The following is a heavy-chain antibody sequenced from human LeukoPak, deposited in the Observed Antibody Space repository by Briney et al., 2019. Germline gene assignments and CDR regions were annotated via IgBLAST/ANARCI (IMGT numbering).Heavy chain of an antibody. CDR2: ISGSGGST. V-gene: IGHV3-23*01. D-gene: IGHD1-26*01. CDR3: AKDRRGTSWADAFDI. Sequence: GGSLRLSCAASGFTFSSYAMSWVRQAPGKGLEWVSAISGSGGSTYYADSVKGRFTISIDNSKNTLYLQINSVRAEDTAVYYCAKDRRGTSWADAFDIWGQGTMVSVSS. CDR1: GFTFSSYA. J-gene: IGHJ3*02.